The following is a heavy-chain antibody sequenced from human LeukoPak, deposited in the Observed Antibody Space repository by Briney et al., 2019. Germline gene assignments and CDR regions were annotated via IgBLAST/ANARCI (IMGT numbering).Heavy chain of an antibody. CDR1: GGSISSYY. Sequence: SETLSLTCTVSGGSISSYYWSWIRQPPGKGLEWIEHIYTSGSTNYNPSLKSRVTISVDTSKNQFSLKLSSVTAADTAVYYCARQAGSLDYYYMDVWGKGTTVTVSS. D-gene: IGHD3-10*01. CDR3: ARQAGSLDYYYMDV. J-gene: IGHJ6*03. V-gene: IGHV4-4*09. CDR2: IYTSGST.